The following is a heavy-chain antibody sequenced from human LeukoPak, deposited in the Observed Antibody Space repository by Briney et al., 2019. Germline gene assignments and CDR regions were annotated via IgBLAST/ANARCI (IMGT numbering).Heavy chain of an antibody. CDR3: AKGIRGYSNDWYYYYMDV. CDR2: ISYDGSNK. D-gene: IGHD5-18*01. V-gene: IGHV3-30*18. Sequence: GGSLRLSCAASGFTFSSYGMHWVRQAPGKGLEWVAVISYDGSNKYYADSVKGRFTISRDNSKNTLYLQMNSLRAEDTAVYYCAKGIRGYSNDWYYYYMDVWGKGTTVTVSS. CDR1: GFTFSSYG. J-gene: IGHJ6*03.